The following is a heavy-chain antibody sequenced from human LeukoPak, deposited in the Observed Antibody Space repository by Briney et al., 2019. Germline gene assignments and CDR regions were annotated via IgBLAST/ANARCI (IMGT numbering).Heavy chain of an antibody. D-gene: IGHD2/OR15-2a*01. J-gene: IGHJ4*02. V-gene: IGHV4-38-2*02. CDR3: ARDLSY. CDR1: GYSISSDYY. CDR2: IYHSGST. Sequence: SETLSLTCTVSGYSISSDYYWGWIRQPPGRGLEWIGTIYHSGSTYYNPSLKSRVTISVDTSQNQFSLKLSSVTAADTAVYYCARDLSYWGQGTLVTVSS.